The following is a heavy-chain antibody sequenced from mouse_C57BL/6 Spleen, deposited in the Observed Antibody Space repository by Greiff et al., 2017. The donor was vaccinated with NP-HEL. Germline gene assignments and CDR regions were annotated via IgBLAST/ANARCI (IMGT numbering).Heavy chain of an antibody. J-gene: IGHJ2*01. CDR3: AREGSTMIDYFDY. CDR1: GYSITSGYY. Sequence: EVQLQQSGPGLVKPSQSLSLTCSVTGYSITSGYYWNWIRQFPGNKLEWMGYISYDGSNNYNPSLKNRISITRDTSKNQFFLKLNSVTTEDTATYYCAREGSTMIDYFDYWGQGTTLTVSS. CDR2: ISYDGSN. D-gene: IGHD2-4*01. V-gene: IGHV3-6*01.